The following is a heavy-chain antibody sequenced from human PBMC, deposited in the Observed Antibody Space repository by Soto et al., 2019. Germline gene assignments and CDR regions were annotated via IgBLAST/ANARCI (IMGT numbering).Heavy chain of an antibody. CDR2: MNQKGGEK. J-gene: IGHJ6*02. V-gene: IGHV3-7*04. CDR3: ARVDVIPSNCYTLYYGRDV. CDR1: GFTFSDSW. D-gene: IGHD2-2*02. Sequence: EVQLVESGGGLVQPGGSLRLSCAASGFTFSDSWMTWFRQAPGKGLEWVADMNQKGGEKYYVDSVKGRFTISRDNAKTSLYLQMNSLRVEDTAIYYCARVDVIPSNCYTLYYGRDVWGQGTTVTVSS.